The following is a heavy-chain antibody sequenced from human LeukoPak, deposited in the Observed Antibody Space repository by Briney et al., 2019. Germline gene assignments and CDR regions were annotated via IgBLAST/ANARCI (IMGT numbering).Heavy chain of an antibody. CDR2: ISYDGSNK. D-gene: IGHD6-19*01. Sequence: GGSLRLSCAASGFTISSYGMHWVRQAPGKGLEWVAVISYDGSNKYYADSVKGRFTISRDNSKNTLYLQMNSLRAEDTAVYYCAKEHLNSSGWSDQPDYWGQGTLVTVSS. V-gene: IGHV3-30*18. CDR3: AKEHLNSSGWSDQPDY. J-gene: IGHJ4*02. CDR1: GFTISSYG.